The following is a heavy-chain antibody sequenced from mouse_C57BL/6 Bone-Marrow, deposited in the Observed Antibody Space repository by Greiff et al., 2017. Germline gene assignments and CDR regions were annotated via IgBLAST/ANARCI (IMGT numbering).Heavy chain of an antibody. J-gene: IGHJ3*01. CDR1: GFSLTSYG. Sequence: QVQLKESGPGLVQPSQSLSITCTVSGFSLTSYGVHWVRQSPGKGLEWLGVIWSGGSTDYNAAFISRLSISKDNSKSQVFFKMNSLQADDTAIYYCAGNWPGFAYWGQGTLVTVSA. CDR2: IWSGGST. CDR3: AGNWPGFAY. V-gene: IGHV2-2*01.